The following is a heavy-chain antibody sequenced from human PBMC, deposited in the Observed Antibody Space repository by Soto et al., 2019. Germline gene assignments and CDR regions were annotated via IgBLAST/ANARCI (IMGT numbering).Heavy chain of an antibody. D-gene: IGHD6-19*01. J-gene: IGHJ6*02. CDR1: GYTFTGYY. V-gene: IGHV1-2*02. CDR3: ARDQTGYSSGWSSVAMDV. CDR2: ISPNSGGT. Sequence: QVQLVQSGAEMKKPGASVKVSCTASGYTFTGYYIHWVRQGPGQGLEWMGWISPNSGGTKFAQKFQGRVTMTRDTSISTVYMEYSRLRSDDTAIYYCARDQTGYSSGWSSVAMDVWGQGTTVTVS.